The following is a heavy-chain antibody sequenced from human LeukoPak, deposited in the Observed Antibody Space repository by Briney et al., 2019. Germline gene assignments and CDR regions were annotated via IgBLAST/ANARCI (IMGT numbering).Heavy chain of an antibody. J-gene: IGHJ6*02. V-gene: IGHV1-2*02. CDR1: GYTFTGYY. Sequence: GASVKVSCEASGYTFTGYYMHWVRQAPGQGLEWMGWINPSSGGTNYAQKFQGRVTMTRDTSISTAYMELSRLRSDDTAVYYCAILYCSGGSCYPPPYYYYGMDVWGQGTTVTVSS. CDR3: AILYCSGGSCYPPPYYYYGMDV. D-gene: IGHD2-15*01. CDR2: INPSSGGT.